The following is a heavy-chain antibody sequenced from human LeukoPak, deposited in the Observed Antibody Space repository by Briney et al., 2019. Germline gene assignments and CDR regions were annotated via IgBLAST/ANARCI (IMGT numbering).Heavy chain of an antibody. J-gene: IGHJ4*02. D-gene: IGHD2-8*01. V-gene: IGHV3-23*01. CDR3: ARDTKDY. CDR1: GFTFSSYA. Sequence: GGSLRLSCAASGFTFSSYAMSWVRQAPGKGLEWVSAISGSGGSTYYADSVKGRFTISRDNAKNSLYLQMNSLRAEDTGVYFCARDTKDYWGQGTLVVVSS. CDR2: ISGSGGST.